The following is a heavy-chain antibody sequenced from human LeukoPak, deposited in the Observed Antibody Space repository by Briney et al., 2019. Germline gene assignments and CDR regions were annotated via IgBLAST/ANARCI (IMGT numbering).Heavy chain of an antibody. V-gene: IGHV3-23*01. J-gene: IGHJ5*02. CDR1: GFTFSSSA. Sequence: GGSLRLSCAASGFTFSSSAMSWVRQAPGKGLEWVSNISGSGSGGSTYYADPVKGRFTISRDNSKNTLYLQMNSLRAEDTAVYYCAREWPLFDPWGQGTLVTVSS. CDR3: AREWPLFDP. D-gene: IGHD5-12*01. CDR2: ISGSGSGGST.